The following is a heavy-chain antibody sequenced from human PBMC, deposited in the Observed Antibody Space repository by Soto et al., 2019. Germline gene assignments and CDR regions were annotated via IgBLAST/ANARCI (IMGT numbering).Heavy chain of an antibody. CDR1: GFIFSTYS. J-gene: IGHJ4*02. D-gene: IGHD3-16*01. CDR2: IGGSGDNT. Sequence: GGSLRLSCTASGFIFSTYSMTWVRQAPGKGLEWVSTIGGSGDNTYYADSVKGRFTTSRDNSKNTVYLQMSSLRVEDTAAYFCAKDILIGDSPRGFCDKWGQGTLVTVSS. CDR3: AKDILIGDSPRGFCDK. V-gene: IGHV3-23*01.